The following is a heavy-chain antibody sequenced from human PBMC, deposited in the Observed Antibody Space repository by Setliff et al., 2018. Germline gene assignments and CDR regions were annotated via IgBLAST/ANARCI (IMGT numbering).Heavy chain of an antibody. Sequence: GGSLRLSCAASGFTFSSYEMNWVRQAPGKGLEWVSYISSAGYTIYYADSVKGRFTISRDNSKNTLYLHMNSLRVEDTAVYSCAKWGGSLDSIGYYLGPFDHWGQGTLVTVSS. CDR3: AKWGGSLDSIGYYLGPFDH. CDR1: GFTFSSYE. V-gene: IGHV3-48*03. D-gene: IGHD3-22*01. J-gene: IGHJ4*02. CDR2: ISSAGYTI.